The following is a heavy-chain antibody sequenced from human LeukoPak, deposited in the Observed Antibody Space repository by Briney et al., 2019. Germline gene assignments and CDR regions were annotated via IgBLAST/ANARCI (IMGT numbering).Heavy chain of an antibody. D-gene: IGHD2-15*01. Sequence: SETLSLTCTVSGGSISSSSYYWGWIRQPPGKGLEWIGYIYYSGSTNYNPSLKSRVTISVDTSKNQFSLKLSSVTAADTAVYYCARVPPYCSGGSCYSEYMDVWGKGTTVTVSS. CDR3: ARVPPYCSGGSCYSEYMDV. CDR1: GGSISSSSYY. J-gene: IGHJ6*03. CDR2: IYYSGST. V-gene: IGHV4-61*05.